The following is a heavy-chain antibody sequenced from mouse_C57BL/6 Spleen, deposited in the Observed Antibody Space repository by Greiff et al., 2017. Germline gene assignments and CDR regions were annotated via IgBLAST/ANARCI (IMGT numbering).Heavy chain of an antibody. D-gene: IGHD1-1*01. V-gene: IGHV5-12*01. CDR1: GFTFSDYY. Sequence: VMLVESGGGLVQPGGSLKLSCAASGFTFSDYYMYWVRQTPEKRLEWVAYISNGGGSTYYPDTVKGRFTLSRDNAKNTLYLQMSRLKSEDTAMYYCARHVRYYGSSPPFDVWGTGTTVTVAS. CDR2: ISNGGGST. J-gene: IGHJ1*03. CDR3: ARHVRYYGSSPPFDV.